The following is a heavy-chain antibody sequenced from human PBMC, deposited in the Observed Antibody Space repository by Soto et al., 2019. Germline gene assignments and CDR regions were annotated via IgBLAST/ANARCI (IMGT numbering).Heavy chain of an antibody. CDR3: ARANYFESSGPFDY. CDR2: VYSSGST. J-gene: IGHJ4*02. CDR1: GGSIRNYY. Sequence: LSLTCTVSGGSIRNYYWSWIRQPPGKGLEWIGYVYSSGSTHYNPSLQSRVTISADTSKNQVSLKVNSVTAADTAVYYCARANYFESSGPFDYWGPGTLVTVS. V-gene: IGHV4-59*01. D-gene: IGHD3-22*01.